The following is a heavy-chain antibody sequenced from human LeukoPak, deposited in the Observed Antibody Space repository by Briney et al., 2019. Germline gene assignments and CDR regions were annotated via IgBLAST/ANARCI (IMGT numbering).Heavy chain of an antibody. D-gene: IGHD6-19*01. CDR1: GYTFTGYY. CDR3: ARGQSGWYYFDY. CDR2: INPNSGGT. J-gene: IGHJ4*02. Sequence: ASVKVSCKASGYTFTGYYMHWVRQAPGQGLEWMGRINPNSGGTNYAQKFQGRVTMTRDTSISTAYMELSRLRSDDTAVYYCARGQSGWYYFDYWGQRTPVTVSS. V-gene: IGHV1-2*06.